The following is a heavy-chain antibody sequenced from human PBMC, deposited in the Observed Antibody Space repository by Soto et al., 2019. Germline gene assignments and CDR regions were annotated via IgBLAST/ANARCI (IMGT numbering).Heavy chain of an antibody. CDR3: ARASYYYDSSGYLFDY. J-gene: IGHJ4*02. D-gene: IGHD3-22*01. CDR1: GVSFSSYY. CDR2: IHYSGST. V-gene: IGHV4-59*08. Sequence: PSETLSLTCTVSGVSFSSYYWSWIRQPPGKGLEWIGYIHYSGSTSYNPSFKSRVAISVDTSKNQFSLKLSSVTAADTAVYYCARASYYYDSSGYLFDYWGQGTLVTVSS.